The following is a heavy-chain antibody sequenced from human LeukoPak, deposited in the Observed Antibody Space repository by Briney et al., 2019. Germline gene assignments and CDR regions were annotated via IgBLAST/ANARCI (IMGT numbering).Heavy chain of an antibody. J-gene: IGHJ4*02. CDR2: MNPNSGNT. CDR3: ARELVVVVPAAIPFDY. CDR1: GYTFTSYD. Sequence: ASVKVSCKASGYTFTSYDINWVRQATGQGLEWMGWMNPNSGNTGYAQKFQGRVTITRNTSISTAYMELSSLRSEDTAVYYCARELVVVVPAAIPFDYWGQGTLVTVSS. V-gene: IGHV1-8*03. D-gene: IGHD2-2*02.